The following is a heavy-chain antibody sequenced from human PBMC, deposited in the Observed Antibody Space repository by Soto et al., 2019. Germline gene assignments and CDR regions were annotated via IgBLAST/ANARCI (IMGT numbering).Heavy chain of an antibody. V-gene: IGHV3-11*01. J-gene: IGHJ3*01. D-gene: IGHD1-26*01. CDR3: ARTRPYLPTD. Sequence: PGGSLRLSCAASGFTFSDYYMIWIRQAPGKGLEWVSYISSSGNTMYYADSVKGRFTISRDNAKNSLYLQMNSLRAEDTAVYYCARTRPYLPTDWGQGTMVAVSS. CDR1: GFTFSDYY. CDR2: ISSSGNTM.